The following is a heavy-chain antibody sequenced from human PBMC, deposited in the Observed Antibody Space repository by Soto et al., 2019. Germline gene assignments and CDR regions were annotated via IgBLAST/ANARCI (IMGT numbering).Heavy chain of an antibody. Sequence: QVQLQESGPGLVKPSGTLSLTCAVSGGSVSSSNWWSWVRQSPGKGLEWMGEIYHSGSAHYNPSLKSRTTISLDTSKNQFSLRLTSVTAADTAVYYCARVPGVVVSADDAFDIWGPGTRVIVSS. D-gene: IGHD2-21*02. CDR1: GGSVSSSNW. V-gene: IGHV4-4*02. CDR2: IYHSGSA. CDR3: ARVPGVVVSADDAFDI. J-gene: IGHJ3*02.